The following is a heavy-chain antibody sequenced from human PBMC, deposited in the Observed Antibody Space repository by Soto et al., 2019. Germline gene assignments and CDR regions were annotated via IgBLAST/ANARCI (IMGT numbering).Heavy chain of an antibody. J-gene: IGHJ4*02. CDR1: GGSISSYY. CDR3: ARQGIAAAGTNFFDY. Sequence: SETLSLTCTVSGGSISSYYWSWIRQPPGKGVEWIGYIHYSGSTNYSPSLKSRVTISLDTSKNQFSLKLSSVTAADTAVYYCARQGIAAAGTNFFDYWGQGTLDT. D-gene: IGHD6-13*01. CDR2: IHYSGST. V-gene: IGHV4-59*08.